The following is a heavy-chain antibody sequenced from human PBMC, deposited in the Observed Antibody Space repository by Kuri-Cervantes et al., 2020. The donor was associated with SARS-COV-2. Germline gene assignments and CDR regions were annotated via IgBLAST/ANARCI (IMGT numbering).Heavy chain of an antibody. CDR2: INSDGSST. CDR1: EFTFSCYW. D-gene: IGHD6-19*01. CDR3: ARDPDSSGWYAGDAFDI. Sequence: SLMFCNAAAEFTFSCYWMHWVRQAPGKGLVWVPRINSDGSSTSYAISVRGRFTISRDNARTTLYLQMNSLGAEDTAVYYCARDPDSSGWYAGDAFDIWGQRTMVTVSS. J-gene: IGHJ3*02. V-gene: IGHV3-74*01.